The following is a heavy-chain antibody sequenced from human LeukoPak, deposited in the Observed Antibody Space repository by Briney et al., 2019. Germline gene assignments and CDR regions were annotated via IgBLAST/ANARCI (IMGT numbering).Heavy chain of an antibody. CDR3: ARDGDVDGATIAAAGIGTATRESYMDV. J-gene: IGHJ6*03. Sequence: PGGSLRLSCAASGFTFSSYSMNWVRQAPGKGLEWVSYISSSSSTIYYADSVKGRFTISRDNAKNSLYLQMNSLRAEDTAVYYCARDGDVDGATIAAAGIGTATRESYMDVWGKGTTVTVSS. D-gene: IGHD6-13*01. CDR1: GFTFSSYS. V-gene: IGHV3-48*04. CDR2: ISSSSSTI.